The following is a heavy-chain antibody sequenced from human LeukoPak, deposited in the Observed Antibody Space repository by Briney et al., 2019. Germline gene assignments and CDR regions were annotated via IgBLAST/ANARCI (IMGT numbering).Heavy chain of an antibody. J-gene: IGHJ4*02. D-gene: IGHD1-1*01. CDR3: AKFTEATTGSEAFDY. V-gene: IGHV5-51*01. CDR1: GYSFTSYW. CDR2: IYPGDSDT. Sequence: GESLKISCKGSGYSFTSYWIGWVRQMPGKGLEWMGIIYPGDSDTRYSPSFQSQVTISADKSISTAYLQWSSLKASDTAMYYCAKFTEATTGSEAFDYWGQGTLVTVSS.